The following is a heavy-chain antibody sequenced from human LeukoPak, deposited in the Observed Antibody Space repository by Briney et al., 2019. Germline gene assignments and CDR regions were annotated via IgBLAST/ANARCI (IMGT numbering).Heavy chain of an antibody. Sequence: SETLSLTCTVSGGSISSYYWSWIRQPAGKGVEWMGRIYTSGSTNYNPSLKSRVTMSVDTSKNQFSLKLSSVTAADTAVYYCARESRGCSGGTCYWHFDYWGQGTLVTVSS. CDR1: GGSISSYY. D-gene: IGHD2-15*01. V-gene: IGHV4-4*07. CDR3: ARESRGCSGGTCYWHFDY. J-gene: IGHJ4*02. CDR2: IYTSGST.